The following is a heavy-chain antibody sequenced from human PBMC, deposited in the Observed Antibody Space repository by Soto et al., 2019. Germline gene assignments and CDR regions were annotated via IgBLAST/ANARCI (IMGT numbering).Heavy chain of an antibody. J-gene: IGHJ3*02. D-gene: IGHD2-21*02. CDR3: AGQAYCGGDCYYAFDI. V-gene: IGHV5-51*01. Sequence: GESLKISCKGSGYSFTSYWIGWVRQMPGKGLEWMGIIYPGDSDTRYSPSFQGQVTISADKSISTAYLQWSSLKASDTAMYYCAGQAYCGGDCYYAFDIWGQGTMVTV. CDR1: GYSFTSYW. CDR2: IYPGDSDT.